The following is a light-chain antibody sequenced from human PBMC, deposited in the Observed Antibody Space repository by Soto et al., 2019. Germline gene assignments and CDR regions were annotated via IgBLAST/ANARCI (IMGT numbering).Light chain of an antibody. Sequence: QSVLTQPPSASGTPGQRVTISCSGSSSNIGSSYVYWYQQPPGTAPKLVIFRNNQRPSGVPDRFSGSKSGTSASLAISGLRSEDEADYYCAGWDASLSGHVVFGGGTKLTVL. CDR3: AGWDASLSGHVV. V-gene: IGLV1-47*01. CDR2: RNN. CDR1: SSNIGSSY. J-gene: IGLJ2*01.